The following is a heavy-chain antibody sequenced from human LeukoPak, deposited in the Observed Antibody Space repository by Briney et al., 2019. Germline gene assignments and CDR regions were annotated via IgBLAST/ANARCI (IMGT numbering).Heavy chain of an antibody. Sequence: GESLKISFKGSGYTFTNYWIGWVRQMPGKGLEWMGIIYPGDSDIRYSPSFQGQVTISADKSISTAYLQWSSLKASDTAMYYCARRNGDCAVDYWGQGTLVTVSS. CDR3: ARRNGDCAVDY. CDR1: GYTFTNYW. V-gene: IGHV5-51*01. CDR2: IYPGDSDI. J-gene: IGHJ4*02. D-gene: IGHD2-21*02.